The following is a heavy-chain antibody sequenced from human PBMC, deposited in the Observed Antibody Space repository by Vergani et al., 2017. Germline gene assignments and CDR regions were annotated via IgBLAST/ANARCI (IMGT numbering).Heavy chain of an antibody. CDR2: ISWNSGSI. V-gene: IGHV3-9*01. J-gene: IGHJ4*02. Sequence: EVQLVESGGGLVQPGGSLRLSCAASGFTFSSYSMNWVRQAPGKGLEWVSGISWNSGSIGYADSVKGRFTISRDNAKNSLYLQMNSLRAEDTALYYCAKDSAPRGGNQPITNPFDYWGQGTLVTVSS. CDR3: AKDSAPRGGNQPITNPFDY. D-gene: IGHD2-2*01. CDR1: GFTFSSYS.